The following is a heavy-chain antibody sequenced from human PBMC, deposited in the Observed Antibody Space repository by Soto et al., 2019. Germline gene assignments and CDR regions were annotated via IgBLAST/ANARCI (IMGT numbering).Heavy chain of an antibody. Sequence: QVQLVESGGGVVQPGRSLRLSCAASGFTFRNYAMHWVRQAPGKGLEWVAVIWNDGSNVYYTDSVKGRFTLSRDNSMNTLILQMNSLRAEDTAVYYCARDSGDWEIFFAFDICGQGTMVTVSS. J-gene: IGHJ3*02. CDR3: ARDSGDWEIFFAFDI. V-gene: IGHV3-33*01. CDR1: GFTFRNYA. CDR2: IWNDGSNV. D-gene: IGHD1-26*01.